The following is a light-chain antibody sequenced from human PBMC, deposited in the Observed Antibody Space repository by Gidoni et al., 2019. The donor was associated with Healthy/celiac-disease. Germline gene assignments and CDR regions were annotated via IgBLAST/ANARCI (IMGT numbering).Light chain of an antibody. J-gene: IGLJ2*01. CDR1: KLGDKY. CDR3: QAWDSSTDVV. CDR2: QDS. Sequence: SYELTQHPSVSVSPGQTANITCSGDKLGDKYACWYPQKPGQSPVLVIYQDSKRPSGIPERFSGSNSGNTATLTISGTQAMDEADYYCQAWDSSTDVVFGGGTKLTVL. V-gene: IGLV3-1*01.